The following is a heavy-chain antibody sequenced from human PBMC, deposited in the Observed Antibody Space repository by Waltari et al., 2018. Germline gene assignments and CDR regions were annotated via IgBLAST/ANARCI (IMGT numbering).Heavy chain of an antibody. J-gene: IGHJ4*02. CDR3: ARGEPVEMATIT. Sequence: QLQLQESGPGLVKPSETLSLTCTVSGGSISSSSYYWGWIRQPPGKGLEWIGSIYYSGVTYYTPSLNGRVTISVDTSKNQFSLKLGSVTAADTAVYYCARGEPVEMATITWGQGTLVTVSS. CDR2: IYYSGVT. V-gene: IGHV4-39*07. CDR1: GGSISSSSYY. D-gene: IGHD5-12*01.